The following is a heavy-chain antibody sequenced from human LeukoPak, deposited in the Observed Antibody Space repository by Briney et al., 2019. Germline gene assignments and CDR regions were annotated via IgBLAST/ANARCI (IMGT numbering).Heavy chain of an antibody. D-gene: IGHD2-2*01. CDR1: GFTFSSYA. CDR2: ISSSSSYI. CDR3: ARVQYQLLFSFDY. J-gene: IGHJ4*02. V-gene: IGHV3-21*01. Sequence: GGSLRLSCAASGFTFSSYAMSWVRQAPGKGLEWVSSISSSSSYIYYADSVKGRFTISRDNAKNSLYLQMNSLRAEDTAVYYCARVQYQLLFSFDYWGQGTLVTVSS.